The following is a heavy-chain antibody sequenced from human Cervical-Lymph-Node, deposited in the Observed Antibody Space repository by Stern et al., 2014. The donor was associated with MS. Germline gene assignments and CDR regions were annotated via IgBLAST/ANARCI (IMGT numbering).Heavy chain of an antibody. CDR1: GDSISSYTHY. CDR2: VYYSGAT. J-gene: IGHJ4*02. D-gene: IGHD2-8*02. V-gene: IGHV4-39*01. Sequence: QLQLQESGPGLVKPSETLSLTCAVSGDSISSYTHYWAWIRQPPGKGLEWIGSVYYSGATHYNPSLKSPVTISVATSKNLSARGLNSVTAADTAVYYCAKHACTGAACPFDLWGQGTLVTVSS. CDR3: AKHACTGAACPFDL.